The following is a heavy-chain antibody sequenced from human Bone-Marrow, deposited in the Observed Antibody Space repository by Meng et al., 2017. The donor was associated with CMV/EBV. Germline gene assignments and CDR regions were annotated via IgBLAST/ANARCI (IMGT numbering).Heavy chain of an antibody. CDR1: GYTFTGYY. V-gene: IGHV1-2*02. CDR3: ARVRNYVSWFDP. J-gene: IGHJ5*02. CDR2: INPNSGGT. D-gene: IGHD1-7*01. Sequence: ASVKVSCKASGYTFTGYYMHWVRQAPGQGLEWMGWINPNSGGTSYAQKFQGRVTMTRDTSISTAYMELSRLRSDDTAVYYCARVRNYVSWFDPWGQGTLVTVSS.